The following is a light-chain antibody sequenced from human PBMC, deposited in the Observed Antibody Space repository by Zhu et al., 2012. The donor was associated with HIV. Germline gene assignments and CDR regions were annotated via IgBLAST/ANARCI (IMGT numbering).Light chain of an antibody. V-gene: IGKV1-9*01. CDR2: GAS. CDR3: QHLTLYPT. Sequence: IRMTQSPSSFSASTGDRVTITCRASQGISNHLAWYHQKPGKAPKLLIYGASVLQSGVPSRFSGSGSGTEFTLTISSLQPEDFATYFCQHLTLYPTFGGGSKVEIK. J-gene: IGKJ4*01. CDR1: QGISNH.